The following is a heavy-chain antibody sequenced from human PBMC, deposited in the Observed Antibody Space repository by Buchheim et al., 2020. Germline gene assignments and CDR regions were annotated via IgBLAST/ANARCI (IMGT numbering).Heavy chain of an antibody. CDR3: ARDPYDFLSADYGMDV. D-gene: IGHD3-3*01. CDR1: GGTFSSYA. Sequence: VKKPGSSVKVSCKASGGTFSSYAISWVRQAPGQGLEWMGRIIPILGIANYAQKFQGRVTITADKSTSTAYMELSSLRSEDTAVYYCARDPYDFLSADYGMDVWGQGTT. J-gene: IGHJ6*02. CDR2: IIPILGIA. V-gene: IGHV1-69*04.